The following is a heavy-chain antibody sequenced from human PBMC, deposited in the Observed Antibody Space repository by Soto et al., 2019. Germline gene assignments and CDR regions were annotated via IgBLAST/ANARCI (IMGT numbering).Heavy chain of an antibody. Sequence: QVQLVQSGTEVKKPGASVKVSCKASGGTFSRSGFHWVRQAPGQGLEWMGMIVPSVDTTNYAQKFQASVTISADQFTSTVSIELRSLRSEDTAVYYCARCPQPPDTADPYAVDVWGQGTRVIVSS. D-gene: IGHD5-18*01. J-gene: IGHJ6*02. V-gene: IGHV1-69*18. CDR3: ARCPQPPDTADPYAVDV. CDR2: IVPSVDTT. CDR1: GGTFSRSG.